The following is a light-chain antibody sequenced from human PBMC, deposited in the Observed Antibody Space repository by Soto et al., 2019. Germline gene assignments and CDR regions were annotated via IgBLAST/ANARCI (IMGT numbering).Light chain of an antibody. J-gene: IGLJ1*01. V-gene: IGLV2-14*01. Sequence: QSVLTQPASGSGSPGLSIALSFTGNNSDVGGYNSVSWYQQHPGKAPKLVIYDVTSRPSGVSNRFSGSKSGNTASLTISGLQAEDEGDYYCSSYRTGGSYVFCTGTKVTVL. CDR2: DVT. CDR1: NSDVGGYNS. CDR3: SSYRTGGSYV.